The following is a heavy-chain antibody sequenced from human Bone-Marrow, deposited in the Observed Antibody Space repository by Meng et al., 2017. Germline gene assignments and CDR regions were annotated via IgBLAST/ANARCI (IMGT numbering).Heavy chain of an antibody. D-gene: IGHD5-12*01. CDR2: ISWNSGSI. J-gene: IGHJ3*02. V-gene: IGHV3-9*01. Sequence: SLKISCAASGFAFDDCAMHWVRQAPGKGLDWVSGISWNSGSIGYADSVKGRFTISRDNAKNSLYLQMNSLRAEDTALYYCARDIVATIRGAFDIWGQGTMVTVSS. CDR3: ARDIVATIRGAFDI. CDR1: GFAFDDCA.